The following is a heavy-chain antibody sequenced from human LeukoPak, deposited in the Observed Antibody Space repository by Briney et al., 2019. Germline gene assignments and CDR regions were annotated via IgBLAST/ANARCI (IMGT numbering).Heavy chain of an antibody. J-gene: IGHJ5*02. CDR2: IYHSGST. D-gene: IGHD3-10*01. CDR3: ARGPEAGSGSYYRGP. CDR1: GGSISSGGYS. V-gene: IGHV4-30-2*01. Sequence: PSETLSLTCAVSGGSISSGGYSWSWIRQPPGKGLEWIGYIYHSGSTYYNPSLKSRVTISVDRSKTQFSLKLSSVTAADTAVYYCARGPEAGSGSYYRGPWGQGTLVTVSS.